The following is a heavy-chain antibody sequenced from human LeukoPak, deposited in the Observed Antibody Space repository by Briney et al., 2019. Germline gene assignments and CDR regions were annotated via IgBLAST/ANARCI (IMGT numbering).Heavy chain of an antibody. D-gene: IGHD3-22*01. CDR3: RASGYYAFDI. CDR2: IYYSGST. J-gene: IGHJ3*02. Sequence: SETLSLTCTVSGVSISSSSYYWGWIRQPPGKGLEWIGSIYYSGSTYYNPSLKSRVTISVDTSKNQFSLKLSSVTAADTAVYYCRASGYYAFDIWGQGTMVTVSS. V-gene: IGHV4-39*07. CDR1: GVSISSSSYY.